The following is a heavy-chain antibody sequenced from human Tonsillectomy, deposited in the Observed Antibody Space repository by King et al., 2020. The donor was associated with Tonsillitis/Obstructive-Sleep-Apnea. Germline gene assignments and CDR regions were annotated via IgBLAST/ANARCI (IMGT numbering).Heavy chain of an antibody. CDR2: ISGSGAYT. CDR1: GFTFSTYA. V-gene: IGHV3-23*04. CDR3: AKGGFGSGSSFDY. J-gene: IGHJ4*02. D-gene: IGHD3-10*01. Sequence: VQLVESGGGLVQPGGSLRVSCVASGFTFSTYAMGWVRQAPGKGLEWVSAISGSGAYTYYADSVKGRFTISRDNPKNTVYLQMDSLRAEDTAVYYCAKGGFGSGSSFDYWGQGTLVTVSP.